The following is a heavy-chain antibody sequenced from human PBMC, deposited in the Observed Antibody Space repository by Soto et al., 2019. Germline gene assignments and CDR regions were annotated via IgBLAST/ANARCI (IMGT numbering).Heavy chain of an antibody. V-gene: IGHV3-15*07. D-gene: IGHD3-16*01. Sequence: GGSLRLSCAASGFTFTNSWLNWVRQAPGKGLEWVGRTKSKTDGGTTDYAAPVKGRFTISRDDSENTVYLQMNSLKTEDTAVYYCAADLPDWGAYAFVYWGQGTLVTVSS. CDR3: AADLPDWGAYAFVY. J-gene: IGHJ4*02. CDR2: TKSKTDGGTT. CDR1: GFTFTNSW.